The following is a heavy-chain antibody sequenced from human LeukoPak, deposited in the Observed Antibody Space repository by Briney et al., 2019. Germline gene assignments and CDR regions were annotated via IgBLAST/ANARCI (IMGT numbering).Heavy chain of an antibody. CDR1: GYSFTSYW. CDR2: IYPGDSDT. J-gene: IGHJ5*02. D-gene: IGHD3-10*01. Sequence: GESLKISCKGSGYSFTSYWIGWVRQMPGKGLEWMGIIYPGDSDTRYSPSFQGQVTISADKSISTAYLQWSSLKASDTAMYYCARHPDQYGSGSSNWFDPWGQGTLVTVSS. CDR3: ARHPDQYGSGSSNWFDP. V-gene: IGHV5-51*01.